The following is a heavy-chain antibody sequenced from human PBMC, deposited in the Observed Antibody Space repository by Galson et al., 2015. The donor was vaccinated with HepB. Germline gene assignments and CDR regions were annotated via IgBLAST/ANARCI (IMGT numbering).Heavy chain of an antibody. V-gene: IGHV2-70*04. J-gene: IGHJ4*02. CDR3: ARSVAGIFDY. Sequence: PALVKPTPTLTLTCTFSGFSLSTSGMRVSWIRQPPGKALEWLARIDWDDDKFYSTSLKTRLTISKDTSKNQVVLTMTNMDPVDTATYYCARSVAGIFDYWGQGTLVTVSS. D-gene: IGHD6-19*01. CDR1: GFSLSTSGMR. CDR2: IDWDDDK.